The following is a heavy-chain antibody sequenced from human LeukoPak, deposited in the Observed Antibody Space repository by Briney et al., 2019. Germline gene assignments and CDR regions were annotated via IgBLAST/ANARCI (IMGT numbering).Heavy chain of an antibody. CDR3: ARDLGYSNPNHFDY. D-gene: IGHD4-11*01. J-gene: IGHJ4*02. Sequence: GRSLRLSCAASGFAFSSYAMHWVRQAPGKGLEWVAVIPYDGSNKYYADSVKGRFTISRDNSKNTLYLQMNSLRAEDTAVYYCARDLGYSNPNHFDYWGQGTLVTVSS. V-gene: IGHV3-30*01. CDR1: GFAFSSYA. CDR2: IPYDGSNK.